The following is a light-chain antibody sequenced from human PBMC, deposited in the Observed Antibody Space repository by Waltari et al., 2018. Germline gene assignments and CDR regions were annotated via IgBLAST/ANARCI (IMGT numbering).Light chain of an antibody. J-gene: IGLJ1*01. CDR2: EVS. CDR1: SSDVGSSKF. Sequence: QSALTQPASVSGSPGQSITISCTGTSSDVGSSKFVSWYQQYPDKAPKLMIYEVSQRPSGVSNRFSGSKSGNTASLTISGLQAEDEADYYCCSYAGSTTYVFGTGTKVTVL. CDR3: CSYAGSTTYV. V-gene: IGLV2-23*02.